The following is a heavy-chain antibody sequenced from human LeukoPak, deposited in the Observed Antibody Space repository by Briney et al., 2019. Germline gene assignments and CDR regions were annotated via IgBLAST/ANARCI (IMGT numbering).Heavy chain of an antibody. CDR2: ISSSSSTI. CDR3: ASQRNPVMALEYYYYMDV. CDR1: GFTFSSYS. V-gene: IGHV3-48*04. J-gene: IGHJ6*03. D-gene: IGHD3-16*01. Sequence: GGSLRLSCAASGFTFSSYSMNWVRQAPGKGLEWVSYISSSSSTIYYADSVKGRFTISRDNAKNSLYLQMNSLRAEDTAVYYCASQRNPVMALEYYYYMDVWGKGTTVTVSS.